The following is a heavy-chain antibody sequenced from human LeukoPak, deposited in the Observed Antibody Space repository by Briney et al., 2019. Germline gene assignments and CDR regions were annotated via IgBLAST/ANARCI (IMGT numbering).Heavy chain of an antibody. D-gene: IGHD5-18*01. CDR3: AREKDTAMVFDY. V-gene: IGHV3-33*01. CDR1: GFTFSNYG. Sequence: PGGSLRLSCAASGFTFSNYGMHWVRQAPGKGLEWVALIWHDGSNKYYADSVKGRFTISRDNSKNTLYLQMNSLRAEDTAVYFCAREKDTAMVFDYWGQGTLVTVSS. J-gene: IGHJ4*02. CDR2: IWHDGSNK.